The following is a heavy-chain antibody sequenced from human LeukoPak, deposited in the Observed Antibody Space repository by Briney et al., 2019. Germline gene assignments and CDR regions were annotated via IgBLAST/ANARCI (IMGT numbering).Heavy chain of an antibody. V-gene: IGHV1-18*01. CDR2: ISAYNGNT. J-gene: IGHJ4*02. D-gene: IGHD3-9*01. CDR1: GYTFTSYG. Sequence: ASVTVSYKASGYTFTSYGISWVRQAPGQGREWMGWISAYNGNTNYARKLQGRVTMATDTSTSTAYMELRGLRSDDSAVYYCARDQAATNTQVRFCLDWGQGTLVTVSS. CDR3: ARDQAATNTQVRFCLD.